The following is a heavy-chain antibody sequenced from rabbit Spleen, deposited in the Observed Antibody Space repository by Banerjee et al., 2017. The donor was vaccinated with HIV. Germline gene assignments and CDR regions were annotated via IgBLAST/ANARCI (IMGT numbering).Heavy chain of an antibody. CDR3: VRDLGYDDYSEKGYFNL. V-gene: IGHV1S47*01. D-gene: IGHD2-1*01. CDR1: GFDFSNYG. J-gene: IGHJ4*01. Sequence: QEQLVESGGGLVQPGGSLKLSCKASGFDFSNYGMSWVRQAPGKGLEWIGYIDPIFGRTYYASWVNGRFTISSHNAQNTLYLQLNSLTAADTATYFCVRDLGYDDYSEKGYFNLWGPGTLVTV. CDR2: IDPIFGRT.